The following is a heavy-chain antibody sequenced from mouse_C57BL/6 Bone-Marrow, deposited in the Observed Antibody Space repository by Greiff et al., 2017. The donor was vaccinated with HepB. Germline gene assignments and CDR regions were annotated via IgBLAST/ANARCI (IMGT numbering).Heavy chain of an antibody. CDR1: GYTFTSYW. CDR3: AWVYYYGSSYDY. V-gene: IGHV1-64*01. CDR2: IHPNSGST. J-gene: IGHJ2*01. D-gene: IGHD1-1*01. Sequence: QVQLKQPGAELVKPGASVKLSCKASGYTFTSYWMHWVKQRPGQGLEWIGMIHPNSGSTNYNEKFKSKATLTVDKSSSTAYMQLSSLTSEDSAVYYCAWVYYYGSSYDYWGQGTTLTVSS.